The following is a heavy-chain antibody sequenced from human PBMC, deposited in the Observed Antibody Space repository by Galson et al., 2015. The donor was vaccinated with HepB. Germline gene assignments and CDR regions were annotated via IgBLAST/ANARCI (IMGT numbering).Heavy chain of an antibody. J-gene: IGHJ5*02. CDR3: ARDGWDSVYSYGTNWFDP. Sequence: SEPLSLTCTVSGGSISSSSYYWGWIRQPPGKGLEWIGSIYYSGSTYYNPSLKSRVTISVDTSKNQFSLKLSSVTAADTAVYYCARDGWDSVYSYGTNWFDPWGQGTLVTVSS. D-gene: IGHD5-18*01. CDR1: GGSISSSSYY. CDR2: IYYSGST. V-gene: IGHV4-39*07.